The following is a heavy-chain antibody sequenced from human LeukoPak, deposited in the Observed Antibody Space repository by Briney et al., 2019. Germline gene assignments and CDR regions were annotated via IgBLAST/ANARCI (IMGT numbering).Heavy chain of an antibody. Sequence: GGSLRLSCAASGFTFSSYWMHWVRQAPGKGLVWVSRINSDGSSTSYADSVKGRFTISRDNAKNTLYLQMNSLRAEDTAVYYCARALYDSSGLGAFDIWGQGTMVTVSS. D-gene: IGHD3-22*01. CDR1: GFTFSSYW. V-gene: IGHV3-74*01. J-gene: IGHJ3*02. CDR2: INSDGSST. CDR3: ARALYDSSGLGAFDI.